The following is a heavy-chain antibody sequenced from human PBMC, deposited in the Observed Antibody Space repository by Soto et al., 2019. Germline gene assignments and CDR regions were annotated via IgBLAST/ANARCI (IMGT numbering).Heavy chain of an antibody. CDR3: ARSALGTHFDY. CDR2: IYYSGST. V-gene: IGHV4-59*01. Sequence: SETLSLTCTVSGGSISSYYWSWIRQPPGKGLEWIGYIYYSGSTNYNPSLKSRVTISVDTSKNQFSLKLSSVTAADTAVYYCARSALGTHFDYWGQGTLVTVSS. D-gene: IGHD1-1*01. J-gene: IGHJ4*02. CDR1: GGSISSYY.